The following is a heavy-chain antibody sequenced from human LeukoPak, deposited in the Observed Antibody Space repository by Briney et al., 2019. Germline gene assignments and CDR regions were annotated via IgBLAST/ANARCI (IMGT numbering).Heavy chain of an antibody. D-gene: IGHD3-10*01. CDR1: GCTFSSYA. CDR2: IVPIFGTA. J-gene: IGHJ6*04. V-gene: IGHV1-69*06. Sequence: SVKVSCKASGCTFSSYAISWVRQAPGQGLEWKGGIVPIFGTANYAQKFQGRVTITADKSTSTAYMELSSLRSEDTAVYYCARGFPYYYGSGSSYYYYYYGMDVWGKGTTVTVSS. CDR3: ARGFPYYYGSGSSYYYYYYGMDV.